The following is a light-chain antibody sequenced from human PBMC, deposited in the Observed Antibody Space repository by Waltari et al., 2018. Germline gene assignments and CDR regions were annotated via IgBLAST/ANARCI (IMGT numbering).Light chain of an antibody. V-gene: IGLV2-11*01. J-gene: IGLJ3*02. CDR1: SSHVGGSHS. Sequence: QSALTQPRSVSGSPGQSVTTSCTGTSSHVGGSHSVSWYQQHPGRAPQLMIYDVNKRPSGVPDRFSGSKSGNTASLTISGLQAEDEADYYCCSYAGSYTWVFGGGTKLTVL. CDR3: CSYAGSYTWV. CDR2: DVN.